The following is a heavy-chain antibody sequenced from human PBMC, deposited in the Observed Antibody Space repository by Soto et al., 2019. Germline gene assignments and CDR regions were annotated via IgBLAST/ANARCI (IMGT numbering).Heavy chain of an antibody. J-gene: IGHJ6*02. Sequence: GGSLRLSCAASGFTFSSYSMNWVRQAPGKGLEWVSSISSSSSYIYYADSVKGRFTISRDNAKNSLYLQMNSLRAEDTAVYYCARVDGPRRYYYYYGMDVWGQGTTVTVSS. CDR1: GFTFSSYS. V-gene: IGHV3-21*01. CDR2: ISSSSSYI. CDR3: ARVDGPRRYYYYYGMDV. D-gene: IGHD6-6*01.